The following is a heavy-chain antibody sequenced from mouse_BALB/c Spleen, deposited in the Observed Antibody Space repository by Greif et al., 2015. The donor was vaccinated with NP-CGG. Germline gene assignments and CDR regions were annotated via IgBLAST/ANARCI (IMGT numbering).Heavy chain of an antibody. CDR1: GFNIKDTY. J-gene: IGHJ2*01. Sequence: EVKVVESGAELVKPGASVKLSCTASGFNIKDTYMHWVKQRPEQGLEWIGRIDPANGNTKYDPKFQGKATITADTSSNTAYLQLSSLTSEDTAVYYCARGPLYYFDYWGQGTTLTVSS. D-gene: IGHD6-1*01. CDR3: ARGPLYYFDY. V-gene: IGHV14-3*02. CDR2: IDPANGNT.